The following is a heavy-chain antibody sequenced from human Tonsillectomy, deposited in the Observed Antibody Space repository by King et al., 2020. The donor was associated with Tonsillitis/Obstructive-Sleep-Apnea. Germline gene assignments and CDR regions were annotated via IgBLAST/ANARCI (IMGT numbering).Heavy chain of an antibody. Sequence: VQLVESGAEVKKPGESLRISCKGSGYSFTSYWISWVRQMPGKGLEWMGTIDPSDSYTNYSPSFQGHVTISADKSITTAYLQWSSLKASDTAMYYCARHCARGGGCYEDYYGMDVWGQGTTVTVSS. CDR3: ARHCARGGGCYEDYYGMDV. CDR1: GYSFTSYW. J-gene: IGHJ6*02. CDR2: IDPSDSYT. V-gene: IGHV5-10-1*03. D-gene: IGHD2-15*01.